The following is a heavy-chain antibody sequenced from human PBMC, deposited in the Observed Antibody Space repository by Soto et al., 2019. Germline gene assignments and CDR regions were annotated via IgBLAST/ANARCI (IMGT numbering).Heavy chain of an antibody. D-gene: IGHD2-2*01. Sequence: PGWSLRISCAASGLTFSSYAMHWVCQTPGKGLEWVAVISYDGSNKYYADSVKGRFTISRDNSKNTLYLQMNSLRAEDTAVYYCARDPCSTSCYGADYYYYGMDVWGQGTTVTVSS. CDR1: GLTFSSYA. CDR3: ARDPCSTSCYGADYYYYGMDV. J-gene: IGHJ6*02. V-gene: IGHV3-30-3*01. CDR2: ISYDGSNK.